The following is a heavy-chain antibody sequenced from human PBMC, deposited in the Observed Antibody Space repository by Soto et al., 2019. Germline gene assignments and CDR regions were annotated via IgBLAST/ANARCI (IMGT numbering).Heavy chain of an antibody. CDR3: ARDSGGDEYSGYDVDY. CDR1: GYTFTSYG. J-gene: IGHJ4*02. CDR2: ISAYNGNT. Sequence: ASVKVSCKASGYTFTSYGISWVRQAPGQGLEWMGWISAYNGNTNYAQKLQGRVTMTTDTSTSTAYMELRSLRSDDTAVYYCARDSGGDEYSGYDVDYWGQGTLVTVSS. D-gene: IGHD5-12*01. V-gene: IGHV1-18*01.